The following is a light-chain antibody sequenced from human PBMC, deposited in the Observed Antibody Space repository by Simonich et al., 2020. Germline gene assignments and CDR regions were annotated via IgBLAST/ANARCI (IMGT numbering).Light chain of an antibody. Sequence: DVVMTQSPLSLPVTLGQPASISCRSSQSLVHSDGNTYWNWFQQRPGQSPRRLIYKVSYRDPGVPDRFSGSGSGTDFTLKISRVEAEDVGVYYCMQGTHWPPITFGQGTRLEIK. CDR1: QSLVHSDGNTY. V-gene: IGKV2-30*02. CDR3: MQGTHWPPIT. J-gene: IGKJ5*01. CDR2: KVS.